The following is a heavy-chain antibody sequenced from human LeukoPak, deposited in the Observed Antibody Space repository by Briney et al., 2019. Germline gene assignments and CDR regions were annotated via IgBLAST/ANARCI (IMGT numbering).Heavy chain of an antibody. CDR3: ARGGGLGTKSPDAFDI. V-gene: IGHV4-34*01. Sequence: PSETLSLTCAVYGGSFSGYYWSWIRQPPGKGLEWIGEINHSGSTNYNPSLKSRVTISVDTSKNQFSLKLSSVTAADTAVYYCARGGGLGTKSPDAFDIWGQGTMVTVSS. J-gene: IGHJ3*02. CDR2: INHSGST. D-gene: IGHD3-10*01. CDR1: GGSFSGYY.